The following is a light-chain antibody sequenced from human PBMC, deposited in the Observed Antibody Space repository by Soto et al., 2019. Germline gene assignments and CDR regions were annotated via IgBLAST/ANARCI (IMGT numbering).Light chain of an antibody. J-gene: IGKJ4*01. Sequence: DIQLTQSPSFLYASVGDRVTITCRASQGISTYLAWYQQRPGKAPKLLIYDASTLQSGVPSRFSGSRPGTEFTLTISSLQPEDLATYYCQQLNGYVALTFGGGTKV. CDR2: DAS. CDR1: QGISTY. V-gene: IGKV1-9*01. CDR3: QQLNGYVALT.